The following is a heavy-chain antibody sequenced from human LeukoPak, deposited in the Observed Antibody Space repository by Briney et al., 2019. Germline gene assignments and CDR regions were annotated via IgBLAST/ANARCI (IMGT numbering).Heavy chain of an antibody. Sequence: GSSVKVSCKASGGTFSSYAISWVRQAPGQGLEWMGGIIPIFGTANYVQKFQGRVTITADESTSTAYMELSSLRSEDTAVYYCAIDPPSPLLLWFGELLAPPVYWGQGTLVTVSS. CDR2: IIPIFGTA. D-gene: IGHD3-10*01. J-gene: IGHJ4*02. CDR1: GGTFSSYA. CDR3: AIDPPSPLLLWFGELLAPPVY. V-gene: IGHV1-69*01.